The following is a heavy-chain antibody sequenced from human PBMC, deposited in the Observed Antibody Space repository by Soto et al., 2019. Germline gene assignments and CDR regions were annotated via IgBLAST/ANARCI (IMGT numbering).Heavy chain of an antibody. D-gene: IGHD2-2*01. CDR3: ARGGAYQLLSSDDY. CDR1: GFTFSDYY. Sequence: QVQLVESGGGLVKPGGSLRLSCAASGFTFSDYYMSWIRQAPGKGLEWVSYISSSSSYTNYADSVKGRFTISRDNAKNPLYLQMNSLRAEDTAVYYCARGGAYQLLSSDDYWGQGTLVTVSS. J-gene: IGHJ4*02. CDR2: ISSSSSYT. V-gene: IGHV3-11*05.